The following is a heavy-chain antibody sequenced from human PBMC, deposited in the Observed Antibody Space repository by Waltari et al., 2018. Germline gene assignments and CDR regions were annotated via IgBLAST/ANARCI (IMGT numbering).Heavy chain of an antibody. CDR3: AREGVAAAGARFDP. D-gene: IGHD6-13*01. J-gene: IGHJ5*02. Sequence: QVQLQESGPGLVKPSETQSLTCTVSRGSISSYYWSWIRQPPGKGLECSGYIYYSGSTNYNPSLKSRVTISVDTSKNQFSLKLSSVTAADTAVYYCAREGVAAAGARFDPWGQGTLVTVSS. CDR2: IYYSGST. CDR1: RGSISSYY. V-gene: IGHV4-59*01.